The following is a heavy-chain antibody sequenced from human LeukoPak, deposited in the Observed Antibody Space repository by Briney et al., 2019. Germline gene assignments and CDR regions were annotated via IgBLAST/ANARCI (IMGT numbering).Heavy chain of an antibody. CDR2: IYYSGST. Sequence: SETLSLTCTVSGGSISSSSYYWGWIRQPPGKGLEWIGSIYYSGSTYYNPSLKSRVTISVDTSKNQFSLKLSSVTAADTAVYYCARHFKAWDDYDFLIGYSSFDYGGRGPLV. CDR1: GGSISSSSYY. V-gene: IGHV4-39*01. D-gene: IGHD3-3*01. CDR3: ARHFKAWDDYDFLIGYSSFDY. J-gene: IGHJ4*02.